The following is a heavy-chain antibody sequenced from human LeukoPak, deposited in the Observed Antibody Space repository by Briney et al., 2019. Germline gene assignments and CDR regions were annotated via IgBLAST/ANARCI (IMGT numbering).Heavy chain of an antibody. J-gene: IGHJ4*02. D-gene: IGHD4-11*01. CDR2: IYSRGST. V-gene: IGHV4-4*07. Sequence: SETLSLTRTVSGGSINIYYWSWLRQPAGKGLEWIGRIYSRGSTNYNPSLKSRVTMSVDTHKNQFSLKLSSVTAADTAIYYCARSLRDSNWLDYWGQGTLVTVSS. CDR3: ARSLRDSNWLDY. CDR1: GGSINIYY.